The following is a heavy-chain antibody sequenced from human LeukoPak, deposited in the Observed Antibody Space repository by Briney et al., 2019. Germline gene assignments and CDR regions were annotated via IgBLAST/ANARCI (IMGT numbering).Heavy chain of an antibody. CDR2: ISSSSSTI. Sequence: LAGGSLRLSCAASGFTFSSHSMNWVRQAPGKGLERVSYISSSSSTIYYADSVKGRFTISRDNAKNSLYLQMNSLRAEDTAVYYCARGAYYYEDWGQGTLVTVSS. CDR3: ARGAYYYED. J-gene: IGHJ4*02. CDR1: GFTFSSHS. V-gene: IGHV3-48*01. D-gene: IGHD3-22*01.